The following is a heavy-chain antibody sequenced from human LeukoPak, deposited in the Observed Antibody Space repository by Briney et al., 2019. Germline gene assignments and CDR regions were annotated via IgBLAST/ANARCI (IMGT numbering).Heavy chain of an antibody. J-gene: IGHJ4*02. CDR2: INHSGST. D-gene: IGHD3-22*01. Sequence: SETLSLTCAVYGGSFSGYYWGWIRQPPGKGLEWIGEINHSGSTNYNPSLKSRVTISVDTSKNQFSLKVTSVTAADTAVYYCARGRCYESSGYFVYYFDYWGQGTLVTVSS. CDR3: ARGRCYESSGYFVYYFDY. V-gene: IGHV4-34*01. CDR1: GGSFSGYY.